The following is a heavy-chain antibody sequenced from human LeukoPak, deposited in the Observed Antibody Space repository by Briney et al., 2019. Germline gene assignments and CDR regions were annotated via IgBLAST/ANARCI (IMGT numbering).Heavy chain of an antibody. D-gene: IGHD3-10*01. CDR1: GLTFSSYA. CDR2: IIGSGGST. CDR3: AREGYYGSGSPPSLYFDY. Sequence: GGSLRLSCAASGLTFSSYAMSWVHQAPGKGLEWVSFIIGSGGSTYYADSVKGRFTISRDNSRSTLYLQMNSLRPEDTAIYYCAREGYYGSGSPPSLYFDYWGQGTLVTVSS. V-gene: IGHV3-23*01. J-gene: IGHJ4*02.